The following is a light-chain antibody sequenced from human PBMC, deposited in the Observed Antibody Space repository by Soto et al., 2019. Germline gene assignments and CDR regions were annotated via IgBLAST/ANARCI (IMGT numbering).Light chain of an antibody. CDR3: QQRSNWPDA. V-gene: IGKV3D-20*02. Sequence: EIVLTQSPGTLSLSPGERATLSCRASQSVSSFLTWYQQKPGQAPRLLIYGASSGATGIPDRFSGSESGTDFTLTISRLEPEDFAVYYCQQRSNWPDAFGQGTRLEIK. CDR1: QSVSSF. J-gene: IGKJ5*01. CDR2: GAS.